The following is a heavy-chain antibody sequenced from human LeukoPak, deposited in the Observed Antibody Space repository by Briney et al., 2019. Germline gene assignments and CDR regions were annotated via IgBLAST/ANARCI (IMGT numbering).Heavy chain of an antibody. CDR2: ISSSSSTI. D-gene: IGHD6-13*01. V-gene: IGHV3-48*01. CDR1: GFTFSSYS. CDR3: ARDKAHLAAAGFIDY. J-gene: IGHJ4*02. Sequence: PGGSLRLSCAASGFTFSSYSMNWVRQAPGKGLEWVSYISSSSSTIYYADSVKGRFTISRDNAKNSLYLQMNSLRAEDTAVYYCARDKAHLAAAGFIDYWGQGTLVSVSS.